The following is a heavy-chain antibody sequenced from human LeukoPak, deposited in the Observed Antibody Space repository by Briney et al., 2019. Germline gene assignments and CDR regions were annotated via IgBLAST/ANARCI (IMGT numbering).Heavy chain of an antibody. CDR2: IKQDGSEK. CDR1: RFTFSSYW. V-gene: IGHV3-7*01. D-gene: IGHD6-19*01. Sequence: GGSLRLSCAASRFTFSSYWMSWVRQAPGKGLEWVANIKQDGSEKYYVDSVKGRFTISRDNAKNSLYLQMNSLRAEDTAVYYCASRASSGWYYYYYYMDVWGKGTTVTVSS. CDR3: ASRASSGWYYYYYYMDV. J-gene: IGHJ6*03.